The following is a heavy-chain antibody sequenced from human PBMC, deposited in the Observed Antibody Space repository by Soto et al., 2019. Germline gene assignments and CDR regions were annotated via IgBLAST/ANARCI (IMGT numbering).Heavy chain of an antibody. CDR2: ISGSGGST. CDR1: GFTFSSYA. CDR3: AKPRIVGATSDFDY. Sequence: GGSLRLSCAASGFTFSSYAMSWVRQAPGKGLEWVSGISGSGGSTDYADSVKGRFTISRDNSKNTLYLQMNSLRADDTAVYYCAKPRIVGATSDFDYWGQGTLVTVSS. D-gene: IGHD1-26*01. J-gene: IGHJ4*02. V-gene: IGHV3-23*01.